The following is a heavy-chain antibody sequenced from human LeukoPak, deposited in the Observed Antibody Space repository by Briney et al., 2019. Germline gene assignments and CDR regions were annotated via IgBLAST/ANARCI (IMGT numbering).Heavy chain of an antibody. D-gene: IGHD4-17*01. J-gene: IGHJ3*01. CDR1: GGSIGSYY. CDR2: IYHSGTT. V-gene: IGHV4-59*08. Sequence: PSETLSLTCTVSGGSIGSYYWSWIRQHPGKGLECIGYIYHSGTTNYNPSLTSRVDISADTSKNQFSLKLTPVTAADTAIYYCARQRDYADYLDAFDVWGQGTMVTVSS. CDR3: ARQRDYADYLDAFDV.